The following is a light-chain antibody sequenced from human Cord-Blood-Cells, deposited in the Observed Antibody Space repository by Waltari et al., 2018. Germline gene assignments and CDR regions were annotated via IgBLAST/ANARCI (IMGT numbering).Light chain of an antibody. Sequence: QSVLTPPPPVSGAPGQRVTIPCTGCRSNIGAGYDVHWYQQLPGTAPKLLIYGNSNRPSGVPDRFSGSKSGTSASLAITGLQAEDEADYYCQSYDSSLSAYVVFGGGTKLTVL. CDR1: RSNIGAGYD. J-gene: IGLJ2*01. CDR3: QSYDSSLSAYVV. V-gene: IGLV1-40*01. CDR2: GNS.